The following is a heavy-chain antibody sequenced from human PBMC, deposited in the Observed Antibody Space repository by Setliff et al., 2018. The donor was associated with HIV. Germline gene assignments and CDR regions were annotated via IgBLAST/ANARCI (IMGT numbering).Heavy chain of an antibody. D-gene: IGHD2-8*01. CDR3: VRLTADRTNYYYYMDV. CDR1: GYSLSTYA. J-gene: IGHJ6*03. CDR2: IDSNNGNR. Sequence: ASVKVSCRASGYSLSTYAISWVRQAPGQGLEWMGWIDSNNGNRNFAQKFRGRVTMTTDISTNTAYMEVRSLSFDDTAVYYCVRLTADRTNYYYYMDVWGKGTTVTVSS. V-gene: IGHV1-18*01.